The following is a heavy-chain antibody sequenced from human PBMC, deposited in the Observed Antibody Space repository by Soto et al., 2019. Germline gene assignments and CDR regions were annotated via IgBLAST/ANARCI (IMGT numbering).Heavy chain of an antibody. Sequence: SETLSLTCTVSGGAISSHYWNWIRQPPGKGLEWIGFIYYTGRTNYNPSLKSRLTISVDTSKNQFSLKLSSVTAADTAVYYCARDSGSSYYYYYGMDVWGQGTTVTVSS. CDR2: IYYTGRT. J-gene: IGHJ6*02. V-gene: IGHV4-59*11. CDR1: GGAISSHY. CDR3: ARDSGSSYYYYYGMDV. D-gene: IGHD1-26*01.